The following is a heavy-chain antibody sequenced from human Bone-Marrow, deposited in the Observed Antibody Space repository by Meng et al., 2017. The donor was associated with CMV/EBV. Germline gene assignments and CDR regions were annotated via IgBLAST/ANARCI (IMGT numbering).Heavy chain of an antibody. CDR1: GFTFSAYE. J-gene: IGHJ6*02. D-gene: IGHD1-1*01. CDR3: ARGRGDNWYYYGMDV. CDR2: ISSSGSTT. Sequence: GESLKISCAVSGFTFSAYEMNWVRQAPGKGLEWVLYISSSGSTTYYADAVKGRFTISRDNAKKSLYLQMNSLRAEDTAVYYCARGRGDNWYYYGMDVWGQGTTVTVSS. V-gene: IGHV3-48*03.